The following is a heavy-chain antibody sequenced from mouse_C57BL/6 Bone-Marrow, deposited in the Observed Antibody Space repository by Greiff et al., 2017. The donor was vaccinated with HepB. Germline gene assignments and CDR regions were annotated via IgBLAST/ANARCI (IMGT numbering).Heavy chain of an antibody. Sequence: EVKLMESGPELVKPGASVKISCKASGYSFTDYNMNWVKQSNGKSLEWIGVINPNYGTTSYNQKFKGKATLTVDQSSSTAYMQLNSLTSEDSAVYYCARCSVPFITTVVEWWYFDVWGTGTTVTVSS. D-gene: IGHD1-1*01. CDR2: INPNYGTT. V-gene: IGHV1-39*01. J-gene: IGHJ1*03. CDR1: GYSFTDYN. CDR3: ARCSVPFITTVVEWWYFDV.